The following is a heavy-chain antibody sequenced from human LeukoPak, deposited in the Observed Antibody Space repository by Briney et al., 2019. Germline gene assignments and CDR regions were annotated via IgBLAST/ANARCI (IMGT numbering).Heavy chain of an antibody. CDR3: ARDGSLPDY. V-gene: IGHV3-74*01. CDR2: IDSDGSST. J-gene: IGHJ4*02. Sequence: GGSLRLSCAASEFSFSNHWMHWVRQAPGEGLVWVSYIDSDGSSTSYADYVKGRFTISRDNARNMLYLQMSSLRVEDTAVYYCARDGSLPDYWGQGTLVTVSS. CDR1: EFSFSNHW.